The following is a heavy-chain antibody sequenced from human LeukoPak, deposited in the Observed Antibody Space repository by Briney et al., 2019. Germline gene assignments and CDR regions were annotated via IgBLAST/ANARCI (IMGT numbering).Heavy chain of an antibody. J-gene: IGHJ5*02. CDR3: ARATASGSGRAYDR. D-gene: IGHD3-10*01. CDR2: IHHGGGT. CDR1: GESMIGHY. Sequence: SETLSLTCAVYGESMIGHYWTWIRQPPGKRLEWIGEIHHGGGTNSNPSLKNRVTMSIDMSKDQFSLKLNSVTAADTAVYFCARATASGSGRAYDRWAQGNLVPVSS. V-gene: IGHV4-34*01.